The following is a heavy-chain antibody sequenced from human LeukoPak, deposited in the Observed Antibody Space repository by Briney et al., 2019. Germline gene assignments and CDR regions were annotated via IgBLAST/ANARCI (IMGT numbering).Heavy chain of an antibody. CDR2: IIPILGIA. CDR1: GGTFSSYA. D-gene: IGHD6-19*01. V-gene: IGHV1-69*04. CDR3: ARGGIAVAGTVIDY. Sequence: GASVKVSCKASGGTFSSYAISWVRQAPGQGLEWMGRIIPILGIANYAQKFQGRVTITADKSTSTAYMELSSLRSEDTAVYYCARGGIAVAGTVIDYWGQGTLVTVSS. J-gene: IGHJ4*02.